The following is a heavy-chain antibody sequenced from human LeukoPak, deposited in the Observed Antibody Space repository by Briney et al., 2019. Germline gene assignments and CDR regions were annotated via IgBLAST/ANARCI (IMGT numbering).Heavy chain of an antibody. CDR2: IYHSGST. V-gene: IGHV4-30-2*01. CDR1: GGSISSGGYS. CDR3: ARARLKHYDFLTVYYAPYFDY. Sequence: SQTLSLTCAVSGGSISSGGYSWSWIRQPPGKGLEWLGYIYHSGSTYYNPSLKSRVTISVDRSKNQFSLKLSSVTAADTAGYSCARARLKHYDFLTVYYAPYFDYGGKGPLVTVPS. J-gene: IGHJ4*02. D-gene: IGHD3-9*01.